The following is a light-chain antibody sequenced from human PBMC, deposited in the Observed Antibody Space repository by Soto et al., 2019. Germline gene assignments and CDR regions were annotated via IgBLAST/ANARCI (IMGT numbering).Light chain of an antibody. CDR2: AAS. Sequence: DIQMTQSPSSLSASVGDRVTITCRASQSISSYLNWYQQKPGKAPKLLIYAASSLQSGVPSRFSGSGSGTDFILTISRRQPEDFAPYYCQPSYSTPSSTFGQGTRLEIK. CDR3: QPSYSTPSST. V-gene: IGKV1-39*01. J-gene: IGKJ5*01. CDR1: QSISSY.